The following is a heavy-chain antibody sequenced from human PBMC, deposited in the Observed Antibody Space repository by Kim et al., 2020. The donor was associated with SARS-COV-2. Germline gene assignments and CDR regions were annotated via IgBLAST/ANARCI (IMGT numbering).Heavy chain of an antibody. Sequence: GGSLRLSCAASGFTVSNNYMRWVRQAPGKGLEWVSVIYSGGSTNYADSVGGRFTVSRDKSKNMVYLQMNSLGAADTAVDYCSSENLYYDSSGYYSGSFD. J-gene: IGHJ3*01. V-gene: IGHV3-66*01. D-gene: IGHD3-22*01. CDR3: SSENLYYDSSGYYSGSFD. CDR1: GFTVSNNY. CDR2: IYSGGST.